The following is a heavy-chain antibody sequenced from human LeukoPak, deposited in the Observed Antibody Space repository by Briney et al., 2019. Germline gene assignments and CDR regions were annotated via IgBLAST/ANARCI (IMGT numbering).Heavy chain of an antibody. CDR2: ISSSSSYI. Sequence: GGSLRLSCAASGFTFSSYSMNWVRQAPGKGLEWVSSISSSSSYIYHADSVKGRFTISRDNAKNSLYLQMNSLRAEDTAVYYCARDLEGQWLVEGGYFDYWGQGTLVTVSS. CDR3: ARDLEGQWLVEGGYFDY. CDR1: GFTFSSYS. D-gene: IGHD6-19*01. V-gene: IGHV3-21*01. J-gene: IGHJ4*02.